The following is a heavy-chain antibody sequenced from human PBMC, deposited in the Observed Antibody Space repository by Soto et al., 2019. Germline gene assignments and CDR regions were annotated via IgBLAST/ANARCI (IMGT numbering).Heavy chain of an antibody. CDR1: GSTFTSSV. J-gene: IGHJ4*02. Sequence: PGGSLRLSCAASGSTFTSSVMAWVRRPPGRGLEWISSLGLIPRHTFYADSVKGRFTISRDNSRTTPYLQMTGLTFDDTDVYYCAEYADGHYSPPYDYWGQGTQVTVSS. V-gene: IGHV3-23*01. CDR3: AEYADGHYSPPYDY. D-gene: IGHD6-13*01. CDR2: LGLIPRHT.